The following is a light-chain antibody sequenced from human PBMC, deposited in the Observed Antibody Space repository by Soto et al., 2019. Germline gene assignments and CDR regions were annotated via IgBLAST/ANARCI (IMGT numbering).Light chain of an antibody. V-gene: IGLV2-14*01. J-gene: IGLJ1*01. CDR2: EVS. Sequence: QSALTQPASVSGSPGQSITISCTGTSSDVGGYDYVSWYQQLPDKAPKLMLYEVSNRPSGVSNRFSGSKSGNTASLTISGLQAEDEADYYCSSYTSSDTLVFGSGAKLTVL. CDR3: SSYTSSDTLV. CDR1: SSDVGGYDY.